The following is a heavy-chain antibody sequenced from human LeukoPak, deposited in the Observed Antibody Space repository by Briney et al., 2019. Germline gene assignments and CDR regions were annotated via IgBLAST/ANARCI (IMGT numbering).Heavy chain of an antibody. CDR2: IKQDGSEK. Sequence: GGSLRLSCAASGFSFSSHWMTWVRQAPGKGLEWVGKIKQDGSEKHYVDSVKGRFTISRDNAKNTLYLQMNSLRAEDTAVYYCARDGSYGSPVDYWGQGTLVTVSS. CDR3: ARDGSYGSPVDY. CDR1: GFSFSSHW. D-gene: IGHD3-10*01. V-gene: IGHV3-7*01. J-gene: IGHJ4*02.